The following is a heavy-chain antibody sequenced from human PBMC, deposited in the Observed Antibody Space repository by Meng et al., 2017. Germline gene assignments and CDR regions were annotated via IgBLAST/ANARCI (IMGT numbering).Heavy chain of an antibody. CDR1: GFTFSSYS. D-gene: IGHD6-13*01. Sequence: GESLKISCAASGFTFSSYSMTWVRPAPGKGLEWVSSISSRSSYIYYADSVNGRFTISRDNAKTSLYRQMNSLRAEDTAVYYCARVKQWMGIAAAGTSWFDPWGQGTLVTVSS. CDR3: ARVKQWMGIAAAGTSWFDP. CDR2: ISSRSSYI. J-gene: IGHJ5*02. V-gene: IGHV3-21*01.